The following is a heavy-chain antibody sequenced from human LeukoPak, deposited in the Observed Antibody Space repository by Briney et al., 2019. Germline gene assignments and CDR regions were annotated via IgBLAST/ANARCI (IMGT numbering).Heavy chain of an antibody. CDR1: GYSISSGYY. J-gene: IGHJ5*02. CDR2: IYHSGRT. D-gene: IGHD3-16*02. Sequence: PSETLSLTCTVSGYSISSGYYWGWIRQPPGKGLEWIGSIYHSGRTFYNPSLKSRVTISVDTSKNHFSLKLSSVTAADTAVYYCARGDFPPLWGSYRFNWFDPWGQGTLVTVSS. V-gene: IGHV4-38-2*02. CDR3: ARGDFPPLWGSYRFNWFDP.